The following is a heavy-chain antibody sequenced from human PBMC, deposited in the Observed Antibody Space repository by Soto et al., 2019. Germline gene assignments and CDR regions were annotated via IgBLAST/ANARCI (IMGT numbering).Heavy chain of an antibody. CDR2: IYPGDSDT. CDR3: ARRSFRHNWNLVSAFDI. Sequence: PGESLKISCKGSGYSFTSYWIGWVRQMPGKGLEWMGIIYPGDSDTRYSPSFQGQVTISADKSISTAYLQWSSLKASDTAMYYCARRSFRHNWNLVSAFDIWGQGTMVTVSS. V-gene: IGHV5-51*01. CDR1: GYSFTSYW. D-gene: IGHD1-20*01. J-gene: IGHJ3*02.